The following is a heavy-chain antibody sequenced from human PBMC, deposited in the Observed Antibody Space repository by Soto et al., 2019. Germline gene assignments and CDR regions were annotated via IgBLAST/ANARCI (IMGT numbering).Heavy chain of an antibody. CDR1: GFSLTTSGVG. J-gene: IGHJ4*02. V-gene: IGHV2-5*01. D-gene: IGHD6-25*01. CDR3: AHRLGSRGSFDY. CDR2: IYWNDDK. Sequence: SGPTLVNRTQTLTLTCTFSGFSLTTSGVGVGWIRQPPGTAPEWLALIYWNDDKRYSPSLQSRLTITKDTSKNQVVLTLTNMDPVDTATYYCAHRLGSRGSFDYWGQGXLVTVSS.